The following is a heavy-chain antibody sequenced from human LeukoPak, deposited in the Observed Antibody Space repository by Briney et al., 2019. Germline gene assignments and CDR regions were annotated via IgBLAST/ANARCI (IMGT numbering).Heavy chain of an antibody. D-gene: IGHD5-24*01. J-gene: IGHJ5*02. CDR2: ISSSSSYI. CDR3: AREGGEMATINWFDP. CDR1: GFTFSSYS. V-gene: IGHV3-21*04. Sequence: GGSLRLSCAASGFTFSSYSMNWVRQAPGKGLEWVSSISSSSSYIYYADSVKGRFTISRDNAKNSLYLQMNSLRAEDTAVYYCAREGGEMATINWFDPWGQGTLVTVSS.